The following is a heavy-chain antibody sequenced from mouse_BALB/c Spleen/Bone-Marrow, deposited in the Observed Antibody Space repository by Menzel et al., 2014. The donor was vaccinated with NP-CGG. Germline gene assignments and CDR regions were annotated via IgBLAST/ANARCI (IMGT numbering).Heavy chain of an antibody. CDR1: GYTFTTYT. Sequence: VQLQQSGAELARPEASVKMSCRASGYTFTTYTVHWVKQRPGQGLEWIGYINPSSDYTNYNQKFKDKATLTADKSSSTAYMQLSSLTSEDSAVYYCARRGVYDYPWFVYWGQGTLVTVSA. D-gene: IGHD2-4*01. CDR2: INPSSDYT. V-gene: IGHV1-4*01. J-gene: IGHJ3*01. CDR3: ARRGVYDYPWFVY.